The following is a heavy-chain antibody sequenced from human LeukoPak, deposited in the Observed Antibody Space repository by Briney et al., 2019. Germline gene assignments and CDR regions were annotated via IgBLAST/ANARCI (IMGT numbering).Heavy chain of an antibody. CDR1: GFTFSTYA. J-gene: IGHJ5*02. Sequence: GGSLRLSCAASGFTFSTYAMSWVRQAPGKGLEWVSSISGSGGSTYYADSVKGRFTICRDNSKNTLYLQMNSLRVEDTAVYYCANGGLWLPTRTAWGQGTLVTVSS. CDR2: ISGSGGST. V-gene: IGHV3-23*01. CDR3: ANGGLWLPTRTA. D-gene: IGHD3-22*01.